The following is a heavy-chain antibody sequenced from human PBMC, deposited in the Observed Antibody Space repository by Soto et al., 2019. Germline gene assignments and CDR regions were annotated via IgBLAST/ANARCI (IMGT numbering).Heavy chain of an antibody. D-gene: IGHD2-15*01. Sequence: GGSLRLSCEASGFTFSRVSMNWVRQVPGKGLEWVASISSASSETWYADSVKGRFIISRDNAQNSLFLQMNTLRSEDTAVYYCATDELPGVYEAPKGYWGQGTLVTVSS. J-gene: IGHJ4*02. CDR3: ATDELPGVYEAPKGY. V-gene: IGHV3-21*04. CDR1: GFTFSRVS. CDR2: ISSASSET.